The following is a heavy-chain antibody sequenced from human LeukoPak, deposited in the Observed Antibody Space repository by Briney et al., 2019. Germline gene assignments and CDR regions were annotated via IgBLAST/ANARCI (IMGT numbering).Heavy chain of an antibody. CDR1: GFTFSSYA. Sequence: GGSLRLSCAASGFTFSSYAMSWVRQAPGKGLEWVSAISGSGSSTYYTDSVKGRFTISRGNSKNTLYLQMNSLRAEDTAVYYCAKHAGTSRLTKDCWGQGTLVTVSS. J-gene: IGHJ4*02. CDR3: AKHAGTSRLTKDC. D-gene: IGHD1-7*01. V-gene: IGHV3-23*01. CDR2: ISGSGSST.